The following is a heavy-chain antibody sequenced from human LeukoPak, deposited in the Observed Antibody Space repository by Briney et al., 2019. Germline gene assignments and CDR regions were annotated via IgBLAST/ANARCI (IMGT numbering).Heavy chain of an antibody. CDR3: ARGLGVGYMDV. J-gene: IGHJ6*03. CDR2: INHSGST. CDR1: GGSFSGYY. Sequence: PSETLSLTCAVYGGSFSGYYWSWIRQPPGKGLEWIGEINHSGSTNYNPSLKSRVTISVDTSKNQFSLKLSSVTAADTAVYYCARGLGVGYMDVWGKGTTVTVSS. V-gene: IGHV4-34*01.